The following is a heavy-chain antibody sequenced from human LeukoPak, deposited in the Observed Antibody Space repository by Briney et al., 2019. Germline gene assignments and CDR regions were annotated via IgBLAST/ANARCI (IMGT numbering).Heavy chain of an antibody. J-gene: IGHJ4*02. CDR1: GFTFSSFW. CDR2: IQQDGSEE. D-gene: IGHD6-19*01. Sequence: PGGSLRLSCAGSGFTFSSFWMTWVRQAPGKGLEWVANIQQDGSEEYYVDSVKGRFTISRDNAKNSLYLQMDSLRAEDTAVYYCARGQAVGFWGQGTLVTVSS. V-gene: IGHV3-7*01. CDR3: ARGQAVGF.